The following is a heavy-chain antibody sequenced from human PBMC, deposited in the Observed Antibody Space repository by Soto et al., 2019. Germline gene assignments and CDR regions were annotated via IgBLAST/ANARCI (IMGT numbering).Heavy chain of an antibody. V-gene: IGHV4-59*08. D-gene: IGHD6-13*01. CDR3: ARQPGIAAANNWFDP. J-gene: IGHJ5*02. Sequence: SETLSLTCTVSGVSISSYYWSWIRQPPGKGLEWIGYIYYSGSTNYNPSLKSRVTISVDTSKNQFSLKLSSVTAADTAVYYCARQPGIAAANNWFDPWGQGTLVTVSS. CDR2: IYYSGST. CDR1: GVSISSYY.